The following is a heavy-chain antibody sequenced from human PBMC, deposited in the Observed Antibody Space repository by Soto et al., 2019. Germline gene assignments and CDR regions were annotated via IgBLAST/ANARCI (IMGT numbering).Heavy chain of an antibody. Sequence: SETLSLTCAVSSGSISSSNWWSWVRQPPGKGLEWIGEIYHSGSTNYNPSLKSRVTISVDKSKNQFSLKLSSVTAADTAVYYCARVSCSSTSCYVLDVWGKGTTVTVSS. V-gene: IGHV4-4*02. J-gene: IGHJ6*04. D-gene: IGHD2-2*01. CDR1: SGSISSSNW. CDR2: IYHSGST. CDR3: ARVSCSSTSCYVLDV.